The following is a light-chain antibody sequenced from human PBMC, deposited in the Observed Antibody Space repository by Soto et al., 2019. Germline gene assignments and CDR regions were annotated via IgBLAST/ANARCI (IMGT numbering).Light chain of an antibody. V-gene: IGLV4-69*01. CDR1: SGHRNYA. J-gene: IGLJ2*01. Sequence: QAVVTQSPSVSASLGASVKVTCTLSSGHRNYAIAWHQQQPEKGPRYLMKVNTDGSHTKGDGIPDRFSGSSSGAERYLTISRLPSDDEADYYCQTWGTGIVVFGGGTKLTVL. CDR2: VNTDGSH. CDR3: QTWGTGIVV.